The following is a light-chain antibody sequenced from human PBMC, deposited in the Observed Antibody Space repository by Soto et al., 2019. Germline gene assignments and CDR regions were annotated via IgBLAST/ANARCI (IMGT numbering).Light chain of an antibody. Sequence: QSVLTQPPSVSGAPGQRVTISCTGSSSNIGAGYDVHWYQQLPGRAPKLLIYGNTNRPSGVPDRFSGSKSGTSASLAITGLQAEDGADYYCLSFDSSRRVFFGGGTTLPAL. V-gene: IGLV1-40*01. CDR1: SSNIGAGYD. CDR2: GNT. J-gene: IGLJ2*01. CDR3: LSFDSSRRVF.